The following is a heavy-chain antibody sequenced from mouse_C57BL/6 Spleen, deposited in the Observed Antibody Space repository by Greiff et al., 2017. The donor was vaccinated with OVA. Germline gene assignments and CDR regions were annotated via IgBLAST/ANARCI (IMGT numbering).Heavy chain of an antibody. CDR2: ISYDGSN. V-gene: IGHV3-6*01. CDR3: ARVSNYVYFDY. CDR1: GYSITSGYY. J-gene: IGHJ2*01. Sequence: EVQLQESGPGLVKPSQSLSLTCSVTGYSITSGYYWNWIRQFPGNKLEWMGYISYDGSNNYNPSLKNRISITRDTSKNQFFLKLNSVTTEDTATYYCARVSNYVYFDYWGQGTTLTVSS. D-gene: IGHD2-5*01.